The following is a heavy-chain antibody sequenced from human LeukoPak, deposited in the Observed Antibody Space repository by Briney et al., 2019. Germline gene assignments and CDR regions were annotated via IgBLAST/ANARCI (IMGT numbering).Heavy chain of an antibody. J-gene: IGHJ3*01. D-gene: IGHD3-22*01. CDR1: GFTFTSDA. V-gene: IGHV3-23*01. CDR3: AKDYYYDPVDAFDV. CDR2: TVSRGTT. Sequence: GGSLRLSCVASGFTFTSDAMNWVRQAPGKGLEWVSSTVSRGTTQYADSVKGRFTISRDNSKNTLYLQMNSLRPEDTAVYYCAKDYYYDPVDAFDVWGQGTMVSVSS.